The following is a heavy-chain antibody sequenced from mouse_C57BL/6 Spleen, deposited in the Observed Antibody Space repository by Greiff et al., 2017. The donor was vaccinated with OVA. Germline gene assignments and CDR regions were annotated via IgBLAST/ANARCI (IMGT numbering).Heavy chain of an antibody. D-gene: IGHD2-4*01. CDR2: IWSGGST. CDR3: ARNREYDYDSYYAMDY. J-gene: IGHJ4*01. CDR1: GFSLTSYG. V-gene: IGHV2-2*01. Sequence: VQLQQSGPGLVQPSQSLSITCTVSGFSLTSYGVHWVRQSPGKGLEWLGVIWSGGSTDYNAAFISRLSISKDNSKSQVFFKMNSLQADDTAIYYCARNREYDYDSYYAMDYWGQGTSVTVSS.